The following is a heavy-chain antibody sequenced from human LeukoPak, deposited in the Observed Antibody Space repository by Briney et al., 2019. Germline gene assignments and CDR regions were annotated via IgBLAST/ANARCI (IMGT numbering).Heavy chain of an antibody. Sequence: GGSLRLSCAASGFSFSSYAMHWVRQAPGKGLEWVTVIAHDASNTIYADSVKGRFTISRDNSKNTLYLVMNTLRAEDTAVYYCARDPIPGQGDYFDHWGQGTLVTVSS. CDR2: IAHDASNT. J-gene: IGHJ4*02. D-gene: IGHD1-26*01. CDR3: ARDPIPGQGDYFDH. V-gene: IGHV3-30*04. CDR1: GFSFSSYA.